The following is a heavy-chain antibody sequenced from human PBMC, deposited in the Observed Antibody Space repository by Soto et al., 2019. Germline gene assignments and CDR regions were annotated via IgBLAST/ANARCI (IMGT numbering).Heavy chain of an antibody. D-gene: IGHD3-3*01. CDR1: VASFSGSY. CDR3: AGWSALTQYYFDS. J-gene: IGHJ4*01. Sequence: PSETLSLTCSVSVASFSGSYWSWIRQPPGKGLEWIGYAYYSGTTVYNPSLKSRVSISVDTSKKYVSLRLNSVTAADTAVYYCAGWSALTQYYFDSWGHGTLVTVSS. V-gene: IGHV4-59*13. CDR2: AYYSGTT.